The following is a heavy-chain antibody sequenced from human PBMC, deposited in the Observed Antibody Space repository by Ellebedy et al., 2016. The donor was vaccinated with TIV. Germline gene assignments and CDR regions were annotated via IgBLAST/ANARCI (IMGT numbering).Heavy chain of an antibody. J-gene: IGHJ4*02. D-gene: IGHD6-13*01. CDR3: AKLGGVLSWYADY. V-gene: IGHV3-23*01. CDR2: ISNGGDTT. Sequence: GESLKISCAASGFTFGCCAMSWVRQAPGKGLEWVSVISNGGDTTYADSVKGRFTISRDNSKNTLYLQMNSLRADDTAIYYCAKLGGVLSWYADYWGLGTLVTVSP. CDR1: GFTFGCCA.